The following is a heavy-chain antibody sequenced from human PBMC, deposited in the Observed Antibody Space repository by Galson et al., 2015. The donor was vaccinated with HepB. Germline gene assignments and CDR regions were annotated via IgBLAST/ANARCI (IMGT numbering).Heavy chain of an antibody. CDR2: INSDGRST. V-gene: IGHV3-74*01. Sequence: SLRLSCAVSGFTFSNFWMHWVRQAPGKGLVWISHINSDGRSTKYLDSVRGRFTISRDNANNTLYLQMTSLRAEDTGVYFCARDNLENQLNWLDPWGRGTLVTVSS. D-gene: IGHD1-1*01. CDR3: ARDNLENQLNWLDP. CDR1: GFTFSNFW. J-gene: IGHJ5*02.